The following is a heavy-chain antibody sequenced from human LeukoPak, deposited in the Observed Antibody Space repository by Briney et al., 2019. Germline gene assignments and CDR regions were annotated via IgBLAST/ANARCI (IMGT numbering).Heavy chain of an antibody. CDR3: AKPLHYYYSNAAWYFDL. Sequence: GASVKVSCKASGYTFTNYAISWVRQAPGQGLEWMGWISAYNGNTNYAQNLQGRVTMTTDTSTSTAYMELRSLRSDDTAVYYCAKPLHYYYSNAAWYFDLWGRGTLVTVSS. J-gene: IGHJ2*01. CDR1: GYTFTNYA. V-gene: IGHV1-18*01. CDR2: ISAYNGNT. D-gene: IGHD3-22*01.